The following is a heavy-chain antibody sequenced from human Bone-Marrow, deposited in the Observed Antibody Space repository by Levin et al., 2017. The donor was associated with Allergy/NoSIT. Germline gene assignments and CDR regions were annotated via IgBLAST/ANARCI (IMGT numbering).Heavy chain of an antibody. D-gene: IGHD4-11*01. Sequence: GESLKISCAASGFTFSSYSMNWVRQAPGKGLEWVSSISSSSSYIYYADSVKGRFTISRDNAKNSLYLQMNSLRAEDTAVYYCASKHDYGNYLDWYFDLWGRGTLVTVSS. V-gene: IGHV3-21*01. CDR1: GFTFSSYS. CDR3: ASKHDYGNYLDWYFDL. J-gene: IGHJ2*01. CDR2: ISSSSSYI.